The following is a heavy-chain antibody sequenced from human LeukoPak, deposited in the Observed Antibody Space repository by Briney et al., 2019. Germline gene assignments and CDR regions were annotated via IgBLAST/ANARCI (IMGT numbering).Heavy chain of an antibody. CDR3: ARGNLYYYGSGSFYYFDY. D-gene: IGHD3-10*01. J-gene: IGHJ4*02. Sequence: PSETQSLTCAVSGGSISSSNWWSWVRQPPGKGLEWIGEIYHSGSTNYNPSLKSRVTISVDKSKNQFSLKLSSVTVADTAVYYCARGNLYYYGSGSFYYFDYWGQGTLVTVSS. V-gene: IGHV4-4*02. CDR2: IYHSGST. CDR1: GGSISSSNW.